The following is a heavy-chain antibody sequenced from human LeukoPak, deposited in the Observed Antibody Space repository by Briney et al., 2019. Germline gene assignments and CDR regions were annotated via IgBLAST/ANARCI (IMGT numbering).Heavy chain of an antibody. V-gene: IGHV4-39*01. J-gene: IGHJ4*02. CDR3: ARVSSGLCYFDY. D-gene: IGHD6-19*01. Sequence: PSETLSLTCTVSGGSISSSSYYWGWIRQPPGKGLEWIGSIYYSGSTYYNPSLKSRVTISVDTSKNQFSLKLSSVTAADTAVYYCARVSSGLCYFDYWGQGTLVTVSS. CDR2: IYYSGST. CDR1: GGSISSSSYY.